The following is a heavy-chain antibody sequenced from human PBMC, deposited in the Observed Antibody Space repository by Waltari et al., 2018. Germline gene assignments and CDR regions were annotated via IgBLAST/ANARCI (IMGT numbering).Heavy chain of an antibody. CDR2: IYSGGST. J-gene: IGHJ4*02. Sequence: EVQLVESGGGLIQPGGSLRLSCAASGFTVSSNYMSWVRPAPGKGLEWVSVIYSGGSTYYSDSVKGRFTISRDNSKNTLYLQMNSLRAEDTAVYYCAREGPRYYFDYWGQGTLVTVSS. CDR3: AREGPRYYFDY. V-gene: IGHV3-53*01. CDR1: GFTVSSNY. D-gene: IGHD3-16*01.